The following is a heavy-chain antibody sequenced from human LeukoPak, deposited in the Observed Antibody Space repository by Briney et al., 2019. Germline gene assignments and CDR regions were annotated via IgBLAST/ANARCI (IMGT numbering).Heavy chain of an antibody. J-gene: IGHJ6*03. CDR1: GITFSSYG. V-gene: IGHV3-23*01. D-gene: IGHD2-15*01. CDR2: ISSTGGTT. CDR3: AKNGDRGAYCTGGTCYPYFYYYMDV. Sequence: GGSLRLSCAASGITFSSYGMSWVRQAPGKGLEWVSSISSTGGTTYYADSVKGRFTISRDNSKNTLYLQMNSLRAEDTAIYYCAKNGDRGAYCTGGTCYPYFYYYMDVWGKGATVTI.